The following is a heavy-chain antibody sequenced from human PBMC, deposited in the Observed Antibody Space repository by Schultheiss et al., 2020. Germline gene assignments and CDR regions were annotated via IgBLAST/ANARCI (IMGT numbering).Heavy chain of an antibody. J-gene: IGHJ6*03. CDR3: ARGQGSTSRYFGGYYYYYYMDV. V-gene: IGHV4-59*12. CDR1: GGSISSYY. Sequence: SETLSLTCTVSGGSISSYYWSWIRQAPGKGLEWIGYIYYSGSTNYNPSLKSRVTISVDTSKNQFSLKLSSVTAADTAVYYCARGQGSTSRYFGGYYYYYYMDVWGKGTTVTVSS. D-gene: IGHD2-2*01. CDR2: IYYSGST.